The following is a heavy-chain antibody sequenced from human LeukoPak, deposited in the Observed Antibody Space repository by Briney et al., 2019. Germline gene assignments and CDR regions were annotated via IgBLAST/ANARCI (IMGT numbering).Heavy chain of an antibody. D-gene: IGHD4-11*01. Sequence: SETLSLTCTVSGGSISSSSYYWGWIRQPPGKGLEWIGSIYYSGSTYYNPSLKSRVTISVDTSKNQFSLKLSSVTAADTAVYYCARLRYSKGIWGQGTLVPVSS. CDR3: ARLRYSKGI. V-gene: IGHV4-39*01. CDR2: IYYSGST. J-gene: IGHJ4*02. CDR1: GGSISSSSYY.